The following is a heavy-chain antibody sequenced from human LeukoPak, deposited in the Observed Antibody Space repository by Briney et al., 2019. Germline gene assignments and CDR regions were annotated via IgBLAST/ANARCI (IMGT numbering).Heavy chain of an antibody. CDR2: IKGTGLTT. Sequence: GGSLRLSCAASGFTFSDYYMSWIRQAPGKGLEWVSTIKGTGLTTYYADSVKGRFTISRDNAKNSLYLQMNSLRAEDTAVYYCAREGGLQLWGFGYWGQGTLVTVSS. CDR3: AREGGLQLWGFGY. J-gene: IGHJ4*02. D-gene: IGHD5-18*01. V-gene: IGHV3-11*04. CDR1: GFTFSDYY.